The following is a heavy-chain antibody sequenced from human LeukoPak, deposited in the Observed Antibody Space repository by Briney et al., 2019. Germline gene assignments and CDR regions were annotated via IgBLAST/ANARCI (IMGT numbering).Heavy chain of an antibody. CDR2: INPDNGAT. J-gene: IGHJ4*02. Sequence: ASVKVSCKTSGYTFTGYYIHWVRQAPGQGLEWMGWINPDNGATIYAQKFQGRVTMTRDTSINTAYMDLNRLKPDDTAMYYRARDRVSHVRGILRGVFDYWGQGPLITVSS. CDR3: ARDRVSHVRGILRGVFDY. D-gene: IGHD3-10*01. CDR1: GYTFTGYY. V-gene: IGHV1-2*02.